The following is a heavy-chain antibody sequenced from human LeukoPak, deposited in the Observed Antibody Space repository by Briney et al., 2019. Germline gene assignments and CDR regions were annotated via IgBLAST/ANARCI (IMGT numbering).Heavy chain of an antibody. CDR3: AAGTPNIVAHDAFDI. Sequence: GASVKVSCKASGFTFTSSAMQWVRQARGQRLEWIGWIVVGSGNTNYAQRFQERVTITRDMSTSTAYIELSSLRSEDTAVYYCAAGTPNIVAHDAFDIWGQGTMVTVSS. CDR1: GFTFTSSA. D-gene: IGHD5-12*01. V-gene: IGHV1-58*02. CDR2: IVVGSGNT. J-gene: IGHJ3*02.